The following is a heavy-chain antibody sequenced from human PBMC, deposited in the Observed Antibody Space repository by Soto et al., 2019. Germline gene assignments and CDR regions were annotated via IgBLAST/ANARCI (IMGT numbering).Heavy chain of an antibody. CDR1: GGSISSYY. CDR2: IYYSGST. Sequence: PSETLSLTCTVSGGSISSYYWGWVRQPPGKGLEWIGYIYYSGSTNYNPSLKSRVTISVDTSKNQFSLQWSSLRASDTATYYCARQESYDYGDYWGPGTLVTVSS. CDR3: ARQESYDYGDY. D-gene: IGHD4-17*01. V-gene: IGHV4-59*08. J-gene: IGHJ4*02.